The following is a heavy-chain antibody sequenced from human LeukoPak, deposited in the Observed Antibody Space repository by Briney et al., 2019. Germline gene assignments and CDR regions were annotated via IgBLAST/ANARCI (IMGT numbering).Heavy chain of an antibody. CDR2: VLHGGTT. CDR3: ARDLSHYYGSVPS. V-gene: IGHV4-34*12. J-gene: IGHJ5*02. Sequence: SETQSLTCAVYGGSFVNYYWGWVRQPPGKGLEWIGEVLHGGTTKYNPSLMSRVTISLDASKNQFTLRMTSVTAADTAVYYCARDLSHYYGSVPSWGQGTLVTVSS. D-gene: IGHD3-10*01. CDR1: GGSFVNYY.